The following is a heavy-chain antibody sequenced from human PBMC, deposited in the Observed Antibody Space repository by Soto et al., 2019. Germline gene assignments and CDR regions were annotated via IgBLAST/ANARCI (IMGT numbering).Heavy chain of an antibody. Sequence: GASVKVSCKASGYTFTSYDINWVRQATGQGLEWMGWMNPNSGNTGYAQKFQGRVTMTRNTSISTAYMELSSLRSEDTAVYYCARGPAGLAVAGFKAFDIWGQGTMVTVSS. V-gene: IGHV1-8*01. D-gene: IGHD6-19*01. J-gene: IGHJ3*02. CDR2: MNPNSGNT. CDR3: ARGPAGLAVAGFKAFDI. CDR1: GYTFTSYD.